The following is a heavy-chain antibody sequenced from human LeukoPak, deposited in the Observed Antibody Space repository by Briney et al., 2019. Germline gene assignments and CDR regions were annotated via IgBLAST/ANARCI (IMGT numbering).Heavy chain of an antibody. V-gene: IGHV1-69*04. D-gene: IGHD5-24*01. Sequence: SVKVSCKASGGTFSDYAINWVRQAPGQGLEWMGRIIPILGVANYAQKFQGRVTITADKSMITAYMELSSLRSEDTAVYYCARAPKDGYNFLSLDCWGQGTLVTVSS. CDR3: ARAPKDGYNFLSLDC. CDR2: IIPILGVA. J-gene: IGHJ4*02. CDR1: GGTFSDYA.